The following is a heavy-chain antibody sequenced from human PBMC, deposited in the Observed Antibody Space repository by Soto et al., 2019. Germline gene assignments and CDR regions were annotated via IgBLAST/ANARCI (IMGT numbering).Heavy chain of an antibody. J-gene: IGHJ4*02. CDR1: GGSFSGYY. D-gene: IGHD2-2*02. V-gene: IGHV4-34*01. CDR3: ARLAPSTPAAIVDH. Sequence: SETLSLTCAVYGGSFSGYYWGWIRQPPGKGLEWIGSIYYSGSTYYDPSFKGRVTISLDTSKNQFSLKLSSVTAADTAVYYCARLAPSTPAAIVDHWGQGTLVTVSS. CDR2: IYYSGST.